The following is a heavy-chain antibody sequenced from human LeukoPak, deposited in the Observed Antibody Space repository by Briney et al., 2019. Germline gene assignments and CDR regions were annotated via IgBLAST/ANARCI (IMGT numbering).Heavy chain of an antibody. V-gene: IGHV3-23*01. CDR3: ARTDGSGSYPSDY. Sequence: GGSLRLSCAASGFTFSNYAMSWVRQAPGKGLEWVSCITGVAADTYYADSVKGRFTISRDNSKNTLYLQMNSLRAEDTAVYYCARTDGSGSYPSDYWGQGTLVTVSS. J-gene: IGHJ4*02. CDR1: GFTFSNYA. D-gene: IGHD3-10*01. CDR2: ITGVAADT.